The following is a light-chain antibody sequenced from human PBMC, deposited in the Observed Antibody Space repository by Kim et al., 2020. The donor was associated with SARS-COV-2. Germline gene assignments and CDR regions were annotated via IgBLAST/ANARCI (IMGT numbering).Light chain of an antibody. CDR2: WVS. CDR1: PSLVRTAINRNC. V-gene: IGKV4-1*01. CDR3: QQHCFTPLT. Sequence: ATSNCTASPSLVRTAINRNCLAWYQQKPGRPPNLLVYWVSTRFSGVPDRFSGSGSGTQFRLTIDSRQAEDAAVYFCQQHCFTPLTFGGVTKVDIK. J-gene: IGKJ4*01.